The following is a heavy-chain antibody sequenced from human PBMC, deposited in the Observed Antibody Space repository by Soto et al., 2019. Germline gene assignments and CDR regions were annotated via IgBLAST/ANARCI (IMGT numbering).Heavy chain of an antibody. CDR3: ARDIGFWGHDDFDT. CDR1: GFTFSSYA. J-gene: IGHJ3*02. Sequence: GGSLRLSCAASGFTFSSYAMHWVRQAPGKGLEWVAVISYDGSNKYYADSVKGRFTISRDNSKNTLYLQMNSLRAEDSAVYYCARDIGFWGHDDFDTWGQGTMVNVSS. CDR2: ISYDGSNK. V-gene: IGHV3-30-3*01. D-gene: IGHD3-16*01.